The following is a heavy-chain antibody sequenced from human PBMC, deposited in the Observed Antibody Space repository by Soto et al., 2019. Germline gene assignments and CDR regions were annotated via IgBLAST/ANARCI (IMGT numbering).Heavy chain of an antibody. CDR2: ISYDGSNK. D-gene: IGHD6-19*01. Sequence: QVQLVESGGGVVQPARSLRLSCAASGFTFSSYGMHWVRQAPGKGLEWVAVISYDGSNKYYADSVKGRFTISRDNSKNTLYPQMNSVRDEATAVSYWAIYSSGWYPLDYWGQGTLVTVSS. CDR3: AIYSSGWYPLDY. V-gene: IGHV3-30*03. J-gene: IGHJ4*02. CDR1: GFTFSSYG.